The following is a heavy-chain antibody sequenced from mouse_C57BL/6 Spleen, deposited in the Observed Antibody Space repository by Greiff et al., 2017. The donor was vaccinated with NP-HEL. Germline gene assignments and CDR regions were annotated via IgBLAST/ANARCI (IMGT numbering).Heavy chain of an antibody. D-gene: IGHD1-1*01. CDR3: ARSGYYGSSYGNYYAMDY. CDR2: IYPRSGNT. Sequence: VQLQQSGAELARPGASVKLSCKASGYTFTSYGISWVKQRTGQGLEWIGEIYPRSGNTYYNEKFKGKATLTADKSSSTAYMELRSLTSEDSAVYFCARSGYYGSSYGNYYAMDYWGQGTSVTVSS. V-gene: IGHV1-81*01. J-gene: IGHJ4*01. CDR1: GYTFTSYG.